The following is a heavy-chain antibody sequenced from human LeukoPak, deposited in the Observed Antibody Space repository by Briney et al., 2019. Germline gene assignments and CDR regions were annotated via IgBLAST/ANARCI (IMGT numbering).Heavy chain of an antibody. CDR1: GFTFSSYW. CDR2: IKQDGSEK. D-gene: IGHD3-3*01. J-gene: IGHJ3*02. Sequence: GGSLRLSCAASGFTFSSYWMSWVRQAPGKGLEWVANIKQDGSEKYYVDSVKGRFTISRDNSKNTLYLQMNSLRAEDTAVYYCAKELRTRTIRYDFWSGYSYDAFDIWGQGTMVTVSS. V-gene: IGHV3-7*01. CDR3: AKELRTRTIRYDFWSGYSYDAFDI.